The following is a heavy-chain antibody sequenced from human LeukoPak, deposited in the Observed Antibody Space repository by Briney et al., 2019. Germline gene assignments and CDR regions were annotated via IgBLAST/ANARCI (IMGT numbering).Heavy chain of an antibody. V-gene: IGHV1-46*01. CDR2: INPNDGRT. J-gene: IGHJ6*02. CDR1: GYGFSIYY. CDR3: ARLPLRSIAVGYYGMDV. D-gene: IGHD6-6*01. Sequence: DSVKVSCKASGYGFSIYYMHWVRQAPGEGLEWMGMINPNDGRTTYAQKFQGRVTMTRDTSTSTAYMELSSLRSEDTAVYYCARLPLRSIAVGYYGMDVWGQGTTVTVSS.